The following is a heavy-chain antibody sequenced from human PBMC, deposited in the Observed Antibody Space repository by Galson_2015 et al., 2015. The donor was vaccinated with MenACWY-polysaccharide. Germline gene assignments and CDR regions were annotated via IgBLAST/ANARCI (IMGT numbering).Heavy chain of an antibody. CDR1: GFTFSNYA. Sequence: SLRLSCAASGFTFSNYAMSWVRQAPGKGLDWVSAISGSGSTTYYADSVKGRFAISRDNSENTLYLHMSSLRAEDTAVYYCAKRAPMVTSLFYGMDVWGQGTTVTVSS. J-gene: IGHJ6*02. CDR2: ISGSGSTT. CDR3: AKRAPMVTSLFYGMDV. V-gene: IGHV3-23*01. D-gene: IGHD4/OR15-4a*01.